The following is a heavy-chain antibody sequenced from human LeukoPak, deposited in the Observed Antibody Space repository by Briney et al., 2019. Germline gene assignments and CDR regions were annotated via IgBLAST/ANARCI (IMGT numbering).Heavy chain of an antibody. V-gene: IGHV3-33*01. CDR1: GFTFSSYG. CDR3: ARTYYDILTGYYTPYYFDY. J-gene: IGHJ4*02. CDR2: IWYDGSNK. D-gene: IGHD3-9*01. Sequence: SGGSLRLSCAASGFTFSSYGMHWVRQAPGKGLEWVAVIWYDGSNKYYADSVKGRFTISRDNSKNTLYLQMNSLRAEDTAVYYCARTYYDILTGYYTPYYFDYWGQGTLVTVSS.